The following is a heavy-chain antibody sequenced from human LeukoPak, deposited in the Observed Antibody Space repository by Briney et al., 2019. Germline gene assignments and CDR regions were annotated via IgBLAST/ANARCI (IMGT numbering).Heavy chain of an antibody. CDR3: TRELPREVTLDY. V-gene: IGHV3-74*01. Sequence: QAGGSLRLFCAASGFTFISYGIQWVRQAPGKGLVWVSRINTDGSSTSYADSVKGRFTVSRDNAKNALYLQVNSLRAEDTAVYFCTRELPREVTLDYWGQGTLVTVSS. CDR1: GFTFISYG. CDR2: INTDGSST. J-gene: IGHJ4*01. D-gene: IGHD2-21*02.